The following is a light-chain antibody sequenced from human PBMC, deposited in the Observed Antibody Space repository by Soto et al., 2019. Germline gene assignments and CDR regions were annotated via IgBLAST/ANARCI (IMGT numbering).Light chain of an antibody. CDR3: QTWGTGPLV. CDR2: LNSDGSH. V-gene: IGLV4-69*01. Sequence: QAVVTQSPSASASLGASVKLTCTLSSGHSSYAIAWHQQQPEKGPRYLMKLNSDGSHSKGDGIPDRLSGSSSGAERYLTISSLQSEDEADYYCQTWGTGPLVFGGVTKLTVL. J-gene: IGLJ2*01. CDR1: SGHSSYA.